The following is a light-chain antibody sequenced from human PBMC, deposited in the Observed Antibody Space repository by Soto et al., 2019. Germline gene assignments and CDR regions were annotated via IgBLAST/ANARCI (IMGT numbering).Light chain of an antibody. V-gene: IGLV2-14*01. CDR2: EVS. CDR3: SSYTISSNLVV. Sequence: QSVLTQPASVSGSPGQSITISCTGTSSDVGGYNYVSWYQQHPGKAPKLMIYEVSNRPSGLSNRFSGSKSGNTASLTISGLQAEDEADYYCSSYTISSNLVVFGGGTKVTVL. J-gene: IGLJ2*01. CDR1: SSDVGGYNY.